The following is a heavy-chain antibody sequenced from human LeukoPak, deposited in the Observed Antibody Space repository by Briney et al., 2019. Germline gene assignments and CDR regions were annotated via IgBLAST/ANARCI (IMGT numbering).Heavy chain of an antibody. V-gene: IGHV4-61*02. CDR3: ARVRSGTYSDQYYFDF. J-gene: IGHJ4*02. Sequence: SQTLSLTCTVSGGSISSGSYYWSWIRQPAGKGLEWIGRIYTSGSTNYNPSLKSRVTISVDTSRDQFSLKLSSVTAADTAMYYCARVRSGTYSDQYYFDFWGQGTLVTVSS. CDR2: IYTSGST. CDR1: GGSISSGSYY. D-gene: IGHD1-26*01.